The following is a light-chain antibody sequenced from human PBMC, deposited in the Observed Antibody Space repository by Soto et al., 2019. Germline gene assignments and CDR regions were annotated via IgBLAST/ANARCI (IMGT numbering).Light chain of an antibody. J-gene: IGKJ3*01. Sequence: DIQMTQSPSTLSASVGDRVTITCRASQTISNWLAWYQQKPGKAPKLLIYDASILESGVPSRFSGSGSGTEFTFTISSLQPEDNATYYCQQYDNRPFTFGPGTKVDIK. V-gene: IGKV1-5*01. CDR3: QQYDNRPFT. CDR1: QTISNW. CDR2: DAS.